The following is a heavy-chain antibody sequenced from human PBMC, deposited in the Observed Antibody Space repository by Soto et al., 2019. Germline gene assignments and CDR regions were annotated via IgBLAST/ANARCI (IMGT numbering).Heavy chain of an antibody. CDR2: ISTDGSIT. Sequence: PGXSLRLSCAASGLIFSNYKLHWFRQAPGNGLVWVSRISTDGSITDYADSVKGRFTVSRDNAKNTLYLQMSSLRVDDTAVYYCARDTNGLHYWGQGTLVTVSS. D-gene: IGHD2-8*01. J-gene: IGHJ4*02. CDR1: GLIFSNYK. V-gene: IGHV3-74*01. CDR3: ARDTNGLHY.